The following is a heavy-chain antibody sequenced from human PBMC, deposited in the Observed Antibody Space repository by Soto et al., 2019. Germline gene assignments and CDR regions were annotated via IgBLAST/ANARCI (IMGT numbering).Heavy chain of an antibody. J-gene: IGHJ3*02. CDR1: GFTFTSSA. D-gene: IGHD3-22*01. V-gene: IGHV1-58*02. CDR3: AALDYYDSSGYPDAFDI. Sequence: ASVKVSCKASGFTFTSSAMQWVRQARGQRLEWIGWIVVGSANTNYAQKFQERVTITRDMSTSTAYMELSSLRSEDTAVYYCAALDYYDSSGYPDAFDIWGQGTMVTVSS. CDR2: IVVGSANT.